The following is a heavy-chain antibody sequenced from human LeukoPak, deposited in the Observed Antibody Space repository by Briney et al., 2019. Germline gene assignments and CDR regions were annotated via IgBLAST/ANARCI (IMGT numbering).Heavy chain of an antibody. Sequence: GASVKVSCKASGYTFSNYGISWVRQAPGQGLEWMGWINPNSGGTNSAQKFQGRVTMTRDTSISTAYMELSRLRFDDTAVYYCARGLGGKLPPFDYWGQGTLVTVSS. CDR2: INPNSGGT. V-gene: IGHV1-2*02. CDR3: ARGLGGKLPPFDY. CDR1: GYTFSNYG. J-gene: IGHJ4*02. D-gene: IGHD7-27*01.